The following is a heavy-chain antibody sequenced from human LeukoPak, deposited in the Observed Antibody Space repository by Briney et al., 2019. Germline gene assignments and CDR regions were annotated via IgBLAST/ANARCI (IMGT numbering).Heavy chain of an antibody. D-gene: IGHD6-13*01. CDR2: ISSSSSYI. Sequence: GGSLRLSCAASGFTFSSYSMNWVRQAPGKGLEWVSSISSSSSYIYYADSVKGRFTISRDNAKNSLYLQMNSLRAEDTAVYYCARPRNIAAAGKYYFDYWGQGTLVTVSS. CDR1: GFTFSSYS. V-gene: IGHV3-21*01. CDR3: ARPRNIAAAGKYYFDY. J-gene: IGHJ4*02.